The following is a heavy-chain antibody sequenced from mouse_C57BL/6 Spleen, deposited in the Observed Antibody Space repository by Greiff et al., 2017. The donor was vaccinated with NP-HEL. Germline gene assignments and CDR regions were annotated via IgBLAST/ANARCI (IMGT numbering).Heavy chain of an antibody. CDR3: ARSITTLDPAWFAY. J-gene: IGHJ3*01. V-gene: IGHV1-80*01. CDR2: IYPGDGDT. CDR1: GYAFSSYW. Sequence: QVHVKQSGAELVKPGASVKISCKASGYAFSSYWMNWVKQRPGKGLEWIGQIYPGDGDTNYNGKFKGKATLTADKSSSTAYMQLSSLTSEDSAVYFCARSITTLDPAWFAYWGQGTLVTVSA. D-gene: IGHD1-1*01.